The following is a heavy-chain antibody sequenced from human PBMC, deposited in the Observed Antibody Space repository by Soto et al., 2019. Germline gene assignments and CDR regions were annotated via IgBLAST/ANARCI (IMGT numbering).Heavy chain of an antibody. Sequence: QVQLVQSGAEVKKPGASVKVSCKASGYSFTTFGISWVRQAPGQGFDWMGWISTYNGNTDYAQNFQGRVTMTTDSSTNTAYMDLMSLRSADTAVYYCVRDGGYYGSGFVYWGEGTLVSVSS. D-gene: IGHD3-10*01. J-gene: IGHJ4*02. V-gene: IGHV1-18*04. CDR3: VRDGGYYGSGFVY. CDR1: GYSFTTFG. CDR2: ISTYNGNT.